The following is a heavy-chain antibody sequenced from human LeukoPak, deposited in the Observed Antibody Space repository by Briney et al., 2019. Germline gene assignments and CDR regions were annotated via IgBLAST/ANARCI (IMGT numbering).Heavy chain of an antibody. CDR1: GGSISSYY. CDR3: ARGLSDFWSGYPDAFDI. D-gene: IGHD3-3*01. CDR2: IYYSGST. Sequence: SETLSLTCTVSGGSISSYYWSWIRQPPWKGLEWIGYIYYSGSTNYNPSLKSRVTISVDTSKNQFSLKLSSVTAADTAVYYCARGLSDFWSGYPDAFDIWGQGTMVTVST. V-gene: IGHV4-59*01. J-gene: IGHJ3*02.